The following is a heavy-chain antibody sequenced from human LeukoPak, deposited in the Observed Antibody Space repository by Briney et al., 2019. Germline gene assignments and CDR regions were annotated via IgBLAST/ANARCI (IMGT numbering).Heavy chain of an antibody. CDR1: GFTFSSYS. CDR2: IRNDGNKK. J-gene: IGHJ4*02. D-gene: IGHD5-18*01. CDR3: VKVDT. V-gene: IGHV3-30*02. Sequence: GGSLRLSCAASGFTFSSYSMNWVRQAPGKGLDWVAFIRNDGNKKNYAESVKGRFTISRDNSKNTLYLQMDSLSAENTAVYYCVKVDTWGQGTLVTVSS.